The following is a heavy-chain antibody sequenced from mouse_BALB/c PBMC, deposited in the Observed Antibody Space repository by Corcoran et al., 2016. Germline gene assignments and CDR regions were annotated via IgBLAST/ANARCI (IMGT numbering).Heavy chain of an antibody. D-gene: IGHD2-4*01. CDR3: ARDYDYMDY. J-gene: IGHJ4*01. V-gene: IGHV3-6*02. CDR2: ISYDGSN. Sequence: DVQLQESGPGLVKPSQSLSLTCSVTGYSITSGYYWNWIRQFPGNKLEWMGYISYDGSNNYNPSLKNRISITRDTSKNQFFLKLNSVTTEDTATYYCARDYDYMDYWGQGTSVPVS. CDR1: GYSITSGYY.